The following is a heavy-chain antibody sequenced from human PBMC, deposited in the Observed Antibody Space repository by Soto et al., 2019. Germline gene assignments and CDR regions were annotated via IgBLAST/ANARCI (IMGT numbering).Heavy chain of an antibody. CDR2: ISAYNGNT. V-gene: IGHV1-18*01. Sequence: ASVKVSCKDSGYVFTSYGISWVRQAPGQGLEWMGWISAYNGNTNYAQKLQGRVTMTTDTSTSRAYMELTRLRSDDTAVYYCARGSSSSSAYYYGMDVWGQGTTVTVSS. CDR1: GYVFTSYG. D-gene: IGHD6-6*01. J-gene: IGHJ6*02. CDR3: ARGSSSSSAYYYGMDV.